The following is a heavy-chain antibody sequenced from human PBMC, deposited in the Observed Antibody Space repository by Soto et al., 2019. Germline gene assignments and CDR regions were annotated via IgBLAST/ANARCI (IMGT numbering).Heavy chain of an antibody. V-gene: IGHV3-30*18. CDR3: AKDSLTPGGIAAAYDFDY. Sequence: QVQLVESGGGVVQPGRSLRLSCAASGFTFSSYGMHWVRQAPGKGLEWVAVISYDGSNKYYADSVKGRFTISRDNSKNTLYLQMNSLIAEDTAVYYCAKDSLTPGGIAAAYDFDYWVQGTLVTVSS. CDR2: ISYDGSNK. CDR1: GFTFSSYG. J-gene: IGHJ4*02. D-gene: IGHD6-13*01.